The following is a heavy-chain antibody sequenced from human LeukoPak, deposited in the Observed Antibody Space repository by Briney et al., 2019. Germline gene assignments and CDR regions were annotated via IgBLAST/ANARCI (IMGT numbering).Heavy chain of an antibody. D-gene: IGHD2-8*01. Sequence: SVKVSCKASGGTFSSYAISWVRQAPGQGLEWMGGIIPIFGTANYAQKFQGRVTTTADESTSTAYMELSSLRSGDTAVYYCAREEGFDCTNGVCYTHWGQGTLVTVSS. J-gene: IGHJ4*02. CDR1: GGTFSSYA. CDR3: AREEGFDCTNGVCYTH. V-gene: IGHV1-69*13. CDR2: IIPIFGTA.